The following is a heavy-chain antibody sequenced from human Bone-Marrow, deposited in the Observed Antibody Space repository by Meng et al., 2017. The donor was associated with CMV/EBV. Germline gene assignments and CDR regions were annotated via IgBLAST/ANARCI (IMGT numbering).Heavy chain of an antibody. Sequence: GGSLRLSCAASGFTFSNYGMHWVRQAPGKGLEWVAFIQYDGSNKYYADSVKGRFTISRDNSKNTLYLQMNSLRAEDTAVYYCAKGSIFGDYWGQGTLVTVSS. CDR1: GFTFSNYG. CDR2: IQYDGSNK. V-gene: IGHV3-30*02. J-gene: IGHJ4*02. D-gene: IGHD3-3*01. CDR3: AKGSIFGDY.